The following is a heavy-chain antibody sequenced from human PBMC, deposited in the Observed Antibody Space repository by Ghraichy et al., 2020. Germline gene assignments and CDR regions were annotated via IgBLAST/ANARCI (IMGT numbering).Heavy chain of an antibody. CDR3: ARPATTMVRGVINNWFDP. V-gene: IGHV1-3*01. Sequence: ASVKVSCKASGYTFTSYAMHWVRQAPGQRLEWMGWINAGNGNTKYLQKFQGRVTITRDTSASTAYMELSSLRSEDTAVYYCARPATTMVRGVINNWFDPWGQGTLVTVSS. CDR1: GYTFTSYA. J-gene: IGHJ5*02. CDR2: INAGNGNT. D-gene: IGHD3-10*01.